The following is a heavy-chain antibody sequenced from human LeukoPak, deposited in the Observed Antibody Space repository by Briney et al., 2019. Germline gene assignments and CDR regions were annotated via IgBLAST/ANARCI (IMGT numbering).Heavy chain of an antibody. V-gene: IGHV1-69*13. CDR2: IISIFGTA. CDR3: ARKIAAAPDAFEI. Sequence: GASVKVSCKASGGTFSNYAISWVRQAPGQGLEWMGGIISIFGTANYAQKFQGGVTITADESTSTAYMELSSLRSEDTAVYYCARKIAAAPDAFEIWGQRTMVSVSS. CDR1: GGTFSNYA. J-gene: IGHJ3*02. D-gene: IGHD6-13*01.